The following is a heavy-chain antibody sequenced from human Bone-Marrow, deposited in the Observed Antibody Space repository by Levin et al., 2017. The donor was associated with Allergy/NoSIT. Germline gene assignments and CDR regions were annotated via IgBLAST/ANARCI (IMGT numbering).Heavy chain of an antibody. CDR1: GFTFGDYA. J-gene: IGHJ6*02. D-gene: IGHD2-2*02. V-gene: IGHV3-49*04. Sequence: GGSLRLSCTASGFTFGDYAMSWVRQAPGKGLEWVGFIRSKAYGGTTEYAASVKGRFTISRDDSKSIAYLQMNSLKTEDTAVYYCTRDTSIEKDIVVVPAAIRVESPIYYYYYGMDVWGQGTTVTVSS. CDR3: TRDTSIEKDIVVVPAAIRVESPIYYYYYGMDV. CDR2: IRSKAYGGTT.